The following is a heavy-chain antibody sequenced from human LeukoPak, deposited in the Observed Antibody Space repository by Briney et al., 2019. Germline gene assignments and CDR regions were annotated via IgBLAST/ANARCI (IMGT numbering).Heavy chain of an antibody. CDR3: ARGYYGSGSHCCHMDV. CDR1: VGSFSGYY. Sequence: SETLSLTCAVYVGSFSGYYWSWIRQPPGKGLKWIGEINHSGSTNYNSSLKSRVTISVDTSKNQFSLKLSSVTAADTAVYYCARGYYGSGSHCCHMDVWGKGTTITVS. J-gene: IGHJ6*03. CDR2: INHSGST. V-gene: IGHV4-34*01. D-gene: IGHD3-10*01.